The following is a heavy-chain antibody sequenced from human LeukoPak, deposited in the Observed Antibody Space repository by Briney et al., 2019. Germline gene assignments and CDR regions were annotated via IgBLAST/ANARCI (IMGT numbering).Heavy chain of an antibody. CDR1: GFTFSSYS. CDR2: ISSSSYI. J-gene: IGHJ3*02. D-gene: IGHD2-15*01. Sequence: PGGSLRLSCAASGFTFSSYSMNWVRQAPGKGLEWVSSISSSSYIYYADSVKGRFTISRDNAKNSLYLQMNSLRAEDTAVYYCARDQLGYCSGGSCYSAAFDIWGQGTMVTVSS. V-gene: IGHV3-21*01. CDR3: ARDQLGYCSGGSCYSAAFDI.